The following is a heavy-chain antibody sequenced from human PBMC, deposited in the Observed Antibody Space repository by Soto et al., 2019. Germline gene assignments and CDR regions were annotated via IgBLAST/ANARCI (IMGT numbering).Heavy chain of an antibody. CDR2: ISSNGGST. J-gene: IGHJ4*02. Sequence: EVQLVESGGGLVQPGGSLRLSCSVSGFTFSSYAIHWVRQAPGKGLEYVSSISSNGGSTYYADSVKGRFTISRDNSKNTLNLQMSSLTTEDTAVYYCVKDRWVDYWGQGTLVTVSS. D-gene: IGHD6-13*01. CDR3: VKDRWVDY. CDR1: GFTFSSYA. V-gene: IGHV3-64D*06.